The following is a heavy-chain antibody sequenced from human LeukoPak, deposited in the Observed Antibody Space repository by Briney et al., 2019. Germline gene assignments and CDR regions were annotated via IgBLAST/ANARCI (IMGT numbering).Heavy chain of an antibody. V-gene: IGHV4-59*08. D-gene: IGHD6-19*01. CDR3: ARLVQGRWLINDF. CDR1: GDSISSYY. CDR2: IYYSGST. Sequence: PSETLSLTCTVSGDSISSYYWSRIRQPREKGLEWIGYIYYSGSTNYNPSLKSRVIISADTSKNEFSLKLSSVTAADTAVYYCARLVQGRWLINDFWGQGTLVTVSS. J-gene: IGHJ4*02.